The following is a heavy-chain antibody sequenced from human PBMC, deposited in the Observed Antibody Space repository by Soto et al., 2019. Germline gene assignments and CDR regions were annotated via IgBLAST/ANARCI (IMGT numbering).Heavy chain of an antibody. CDR1: GYPVTAYY. CDR2: INPATGAA. CDR3: ARGGGVGVAGSAAFDM. V-gene: IGHV1-2*02. D-gene: IGHD3-3*01. J-gene: IGHJ3*02. Sequence: QLHLVQSGAVVKKPGASVTVSCSASGYPVTAYYMHWVRQAPGRGLEWMGGINPATGAAKYTQTFQGRVTMTRDTSRSTVFMELSGLTSEDTAVFSGARGGGVGVAGSAAFDMWGQGTLVTVSS.